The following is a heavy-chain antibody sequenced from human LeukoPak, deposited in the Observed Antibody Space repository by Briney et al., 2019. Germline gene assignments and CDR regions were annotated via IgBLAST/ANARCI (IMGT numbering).Heavy chain of an antibody. D-gene: IGHD6-6*01. CDR1: GYTFTSYG. CDR3: ARDPQLLYGRGRIAARRVDVQDV. V-gene: IGHV1-18*01. Sequence: ASVKVSCKASGYTFTSYGISWVRQAPGQGLEWMGWISAYNGNTNYAQKLQGRVTMTTDTSTSTAYMELRSLRSDDTAVYYCARDPQLLYGRGRIAARRVDVQDVWGQGTTVTVSS. CDR2: ISAYNGNT. J-gene: IGHJ6*02.